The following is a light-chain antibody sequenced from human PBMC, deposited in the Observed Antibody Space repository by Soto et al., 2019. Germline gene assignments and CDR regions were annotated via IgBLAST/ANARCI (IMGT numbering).Light chain of an antibody. V-gene: IGLV1-40*01. CDR3: QSYDSSLSGYV. CDR2: GNS. J-gene: IGLJ1*01. CDR1: SSNIGAGYD. Sequence: SALTKPPSVSGAPGQRGTITCTRSSSNIGAGYDVHWYQQLPGTAPKLLIYGNSNRPSGVPDRFSGSKSGTSASLAITGLQAEDEADYYCQSYDSSLSGYVFGTGTKVTVL.